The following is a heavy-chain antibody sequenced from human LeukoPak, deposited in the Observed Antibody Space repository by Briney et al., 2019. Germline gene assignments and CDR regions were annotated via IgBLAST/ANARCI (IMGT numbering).Heavy chain of an antibody. CDR1: SGSISTSNYY. Sequence: SETLSLTCTVSSGSISTSNYYWGWVRQPPGKALEWIGNIFYSGSTYYSPSLKSRVTISLDTSRNQFSLKLNSVTAADTAVYYCARHPRWLPNWYFDYWGQGTLVTVSS. V-gene: IGHV4-39*07. CDR2: IFYSGST. CDR3: ARHPRWLPNWYFDY. J-gene: IGHJ4*02. D-gene: IGHD5-24*01.